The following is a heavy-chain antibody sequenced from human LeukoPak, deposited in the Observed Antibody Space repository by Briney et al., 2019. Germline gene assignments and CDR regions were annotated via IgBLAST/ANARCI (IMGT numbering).Heavy chain of an antibody. D-gene: IGHD1-26*01. V-gene: IGHV1-2*06. CDR1: GYTFTGYY. Sequence: ASVKVSCKASGYTFTGYYMHWVRQAPGQGLEWMGRINPNSGGSDYAQKFQSRVTMTRDTSISTAYMELSRLTSDDTTVYYCARDQVYGSYFDHRGQGTLVTVSS. J-gene: IGHJ4*02. CDR3: ARDQVYGSYFDH. CDR2: INPNSGGS.